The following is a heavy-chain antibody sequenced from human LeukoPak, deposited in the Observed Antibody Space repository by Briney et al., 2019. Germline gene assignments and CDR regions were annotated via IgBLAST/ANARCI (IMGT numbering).Heavy chain of an antibody. J-gene: IGHJ4*02. Sequence: GGSLRLSCAGSGFTFSSYAMNWVRQAPGKGLEWGSGISGSGVSTNHADSVKGRFTISRDNSKNTLYLQMNSLRAEDTAVYYCAKNGILYYYDSSAYYFDYWGQGTLVTVSS. CDR2: ISGSGVST. D-gene: IGHD3-22*01. V-gene: IGHV3-23*01. CDR1: GFTFSSYA. CDR3: AKNGILYYYDSSAYYFDY.